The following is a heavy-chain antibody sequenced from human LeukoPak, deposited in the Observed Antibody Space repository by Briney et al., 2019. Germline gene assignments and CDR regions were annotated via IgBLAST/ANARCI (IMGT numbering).Heavy chain of an antibody. CDR2: INWNGGST. J-gene: IGHJ4*02. Sequence: GGSLRLSCAASGFTFDDYGMSWVRQAPGKGLEWVSGINWNGGSTGYADSVKGRFTISRDNAKNSLYLQMNSLRAEDTALYHCARGDGGTIFGVVIYWGQGTLVTVSS. CDR1: GFTFDDYG. V-gene: IGHV3-20*01. D-gene: IGHD3-3*01. CDR3: ARGDGGTIFGVVIY.